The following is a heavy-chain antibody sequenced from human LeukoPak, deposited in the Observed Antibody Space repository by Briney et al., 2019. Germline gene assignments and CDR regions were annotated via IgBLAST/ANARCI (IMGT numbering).Heavy chain of an antibody. CDR2: IIPIFGTA. D-gene: IGHD6-19*01. CDR1: GGTFSSYA. V-gene: IGHV1-69*06. J-gene: IGHJ4*02. Sequence: ASVKVSCKASGGTFSSYAISWVRQAPGQGLEWMGGIIPIFGTANYAQKFQGRVTITADKSTSTAYMELSSLRSEDTAVYYCAREAVAGTSYYYWGQGTLVTVSS. CDR3: AREAVAGTSYYY.